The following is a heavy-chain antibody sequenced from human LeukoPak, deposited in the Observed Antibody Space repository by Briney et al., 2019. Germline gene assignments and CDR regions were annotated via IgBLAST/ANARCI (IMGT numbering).Heavy chain of an antibody. V-gene: IGHV4-34*01. CDR1: GGSFSGYY. CDR2: INHSGGT. Sequence: SETLSLTCAVYGGSFSGYYWSWIRQPPGKGLEWIGEINHSGGTNYNPSLKSRVTISVDTSKNQFSLKLSSVTAADTAVYYCARAGWYYYYMDVWGKGTTVTVSS. D-gene: IGHD2-15*01. CDR3: ARAGWYYYYMDV. J-gene: IGHJ6*03.